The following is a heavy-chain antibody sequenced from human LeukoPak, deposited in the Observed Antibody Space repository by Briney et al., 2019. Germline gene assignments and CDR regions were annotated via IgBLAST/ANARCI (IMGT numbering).Heavy chain of an antibody. CDR3: ARGGSSSRYYFDY. J-gene: IGHJ4*02. V-gene: IGHV4-4*02. Sequence: SETLSLTCAVSGGSISSGLWWSWVRQPPGKGLEWIGSIYYSGSTYYNPSLKSRVTISVDTSKNQFSLKLSSVTAADTAVYYCARGGSSSRYYFDYWGQGTLVTVSS. CDR1: GGSISSGLW. CDR2: IYYSGST. D-gene: IGHD6-13*01.